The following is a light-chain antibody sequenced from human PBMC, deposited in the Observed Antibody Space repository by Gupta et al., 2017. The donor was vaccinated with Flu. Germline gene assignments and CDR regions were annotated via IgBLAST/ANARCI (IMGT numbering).Light chain of an antibody. CDR2: CNN. Sequence: QSVLTQPPSVSGAPGQRVTISCTGGSSNIGAGYDVQWYQQLPGTDPKLLIYCNNNRPSGVPDRFSCYKSGTYASPDTNGLQAEDEADDYCQYSDSSLSGYVFGTGTKVTVL. J-gene: IGLJ1*01. V-gene: IGLV1-40*01. CDR3: QYSDSSLSGYV. CDR1: SSNIGAGYD.